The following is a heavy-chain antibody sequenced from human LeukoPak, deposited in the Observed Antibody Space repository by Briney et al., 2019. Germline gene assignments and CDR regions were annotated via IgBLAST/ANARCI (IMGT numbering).Heavy chain of an antibody. J-gene: IGHJ4*02. V-gene: IGHV1-2*02. Sequence: ASVKVSCKASGYTFTGYYMHWVRQTPGQGLEWMGWINPNSGGTNYAQKFQGRVTMTRDTSISTAYMELSRLRSDDTAVYYCAREDPLGIAAAGPTFDYWGQGTLVTVSS. CDR3: AREDPLGIAAAGPTFDY. CDR1: GYTFTGYY. CDR2: INPNSGGT. D-gene: IGHD6-13*01.